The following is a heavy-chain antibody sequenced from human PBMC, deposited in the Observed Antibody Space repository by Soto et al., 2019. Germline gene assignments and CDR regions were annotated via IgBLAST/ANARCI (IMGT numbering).Heavy chain of an antibody. CDR1: GYAFSSYW. CDR2: IYPGDSDT. V-gene: IGHV5-51*01. CDR3: ARGYCTATICDPWFDP. D-gene: IGHD2-8*02. J-gene: IGHJ5*02. Sequence: PGESLKISCHGSGYAFSSYWIAWVRQMPGKGLEWMGIIYPGDSDTRYSPSFQGQVTISVDKSITTAYLQWSSLKASDTAMYYCARGYCTATICDPWFDPWGQGTLVTVYS.